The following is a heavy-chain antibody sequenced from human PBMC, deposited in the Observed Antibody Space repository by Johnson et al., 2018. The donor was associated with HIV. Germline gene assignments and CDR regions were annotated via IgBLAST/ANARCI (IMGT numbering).Heavy chain of an antibody. D-gene: IGHD4-17*01. V-gene: IGHV3-30*04. CDR1: GFTFRSYA. J-gene: IGHJ3*02. CDR3: ARSPETGDRLWRAFDI. CDR2: ITYDGRNK. Sequence: QMLLVESGGGVVQPGRSLRLSCEASGFTFRSYAMHWVRQAPGKGLEWVAVITYDGRNKYYADSVKGRFTISRDSSKNTLYLQMKSLRVEDTAVYYCARSPETGDRLWRAFDIWGHGTMVTVSS.